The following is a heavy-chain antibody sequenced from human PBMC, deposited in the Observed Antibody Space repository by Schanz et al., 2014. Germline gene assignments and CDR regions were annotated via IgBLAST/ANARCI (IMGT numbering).Heavy chain of an antibody. D-gene: IGHD2-2*01. CDR2: IGTIFLDT. J-gene: IGHJ5*02. Sequence: EVQLVESGGELIQPGGSLRLSCSASGFTFNSYAMSWVRQAPGKGLEWVASIGTIFLDTYYADSVKGRFRISRDNSKNTLFLDMSSLRAEDTAVYYCVKYYTSLVVLAFDHWGQGALVTVSS. CDR3: VKYYTSLVVLAFDH. CDR1: GFTFNSYA. V-gene: IGHV3-23*04.